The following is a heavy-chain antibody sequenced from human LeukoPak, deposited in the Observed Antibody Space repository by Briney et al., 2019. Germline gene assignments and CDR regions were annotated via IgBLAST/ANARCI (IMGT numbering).Heavy chain of an antibody. J-gene: IGHJ4*02. CDR3: ARGRYSSSWRSFEFDY. V-gene: IGHV4-39*07. CDR1: GGSISSSSYY. D-gene: IGHD6-13*01. Sequence: SETLSLTCTVSGGSISSSSYYWGWIRQPPGKGLEWIGSIYYSGSTYYNPSLKSRVTISVDTSKNQFSLKLSSVTAADTAVYYCARGRYSSSWRSFEFDYWGQGTLVTVSS. CDR2: IYYSGST.